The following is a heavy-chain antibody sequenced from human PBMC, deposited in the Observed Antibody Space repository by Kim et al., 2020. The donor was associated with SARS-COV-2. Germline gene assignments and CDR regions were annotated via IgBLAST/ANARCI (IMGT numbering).Heavy chain of an antibody. Sequence: SVKVSCKASGGTFSSYAISWVRQAPGQGLEWMGGIIPIFGTANYAQKFQGRVTITADESTSTAYMELSSLRSEDTAVYYCARGITMVRGVIYYYYYGMDVWGQGTTVTVSS. CDR3: ARGITMVRGVIYYYYYGMDV. V-gene: IGHV1-69*13. D-gene: IGHD3-10*01. CDR1: GGTFSSYA. CDR2: IIPIFGTA. J-gene: IGHJ6*02.